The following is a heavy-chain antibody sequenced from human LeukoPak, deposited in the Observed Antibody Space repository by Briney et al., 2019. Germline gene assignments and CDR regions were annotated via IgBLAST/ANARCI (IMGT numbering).Heavy chain of an antibody. D-gene: IGHD5-24*01. CDR1: GFTFSDYY. CDR2: ISSSSSTI. V-gene: IGHV3-11*04. J-gene: IGHJ4*02. Sequence: GALRLSCAASGFTFSDYYMSWIRQAPGKGLEWVSYISSSSSTIYYADSVKGRFTISRDNAKNSLYLQMNSLRAEDTAVYYCARARWLQFRGYFDYWGQGTLVTVSS. CDR3: ARARWLQFRGYFDY.